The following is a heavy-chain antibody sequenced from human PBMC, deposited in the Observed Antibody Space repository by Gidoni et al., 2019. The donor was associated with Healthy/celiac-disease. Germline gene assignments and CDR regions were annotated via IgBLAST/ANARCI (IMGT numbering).Heavy chain of an antibody. Sequence: QVQLQESGPGLVKPSETLSLPCTVSGGSISSYYWSWIRQPAGKGLEWIGRIYTSGSTNYNPSLKSRVTMSVDTSKNQFSLKLSSVTAADTAVYYCARERDSSGYYHDAFDIWGQGTMVTVSS. CDR1: GGSISSYY. CDR3: ARERDSSGYYHDAFDI. D-gene: IGHD3-22*01. V-gene: IGHV4-4*07. CDR2: IYTSGST. J-gene: IGHJ3*02.